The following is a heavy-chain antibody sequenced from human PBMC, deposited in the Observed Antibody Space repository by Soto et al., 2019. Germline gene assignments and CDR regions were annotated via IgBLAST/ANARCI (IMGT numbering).Heavy chain of an antibody. CDR1: GFTVSSNY. V-gene: IGHV3-53*01. D-gene: IGHD2-15*01. CDR2: IYRGGST. Sequence: EVQLVESGGGMIQSGGSLRLSCAASGFTVSSNYMSWVRQAPGKGLEWVSVIYRGGSTYYADSVKGRFTISRDNSKNTLYLEMNSLRAEYTAVDYCGFGGILYYWGQPTLVTVSS. J-gene: IGHJ4*02. CDR3: GFGGILYY.